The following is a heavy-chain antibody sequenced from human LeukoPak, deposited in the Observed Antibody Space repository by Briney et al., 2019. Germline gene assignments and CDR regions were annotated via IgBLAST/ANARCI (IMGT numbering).Heavy chain of an antibody. J-gene: IGHJ4*02. CDR1: GFTLCRYS. D-gene: IGHD3-22*01. CDR2: ISSSSSTI. CDR3: ARDPSGYYDSIGYPDEGY. Sequence: QAGGSLRLSCAASGFTLCRYSMNWLRQAPGKGLEWVSYISSSSSTIYYADSVKGRFTISRDNAKNSLYLQMNSLRDEDTAVYSCARDPSGYYDSIGYPDEGYWGQGTLVTVSS. V-gene: IGHV3-48*02.